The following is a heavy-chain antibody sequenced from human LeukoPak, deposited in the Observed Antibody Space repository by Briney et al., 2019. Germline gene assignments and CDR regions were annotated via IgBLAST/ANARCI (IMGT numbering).Heavy chain of an antibody. Sequence: SETLSLTCAVYGGSFSGYYWSWIRQPPGKGLEWIGEINHSGSTNYNPSLKSRVTISVDTSKNQFSLKLSSVTAADTAVYYCASQVMDIVATTSWGQGTLVTVSS. D-gene: IGHD5-12*01. CDR2: INHSGST. CDR1: GGSFSGYY. J-gene: IGHJ5*02. V-gene: IGHV4-34*01. CDR3: ASQVMDIVATTS.